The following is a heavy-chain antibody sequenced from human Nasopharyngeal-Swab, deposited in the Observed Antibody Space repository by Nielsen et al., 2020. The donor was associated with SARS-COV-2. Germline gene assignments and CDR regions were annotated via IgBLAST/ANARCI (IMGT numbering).Heavy chain of an antibody. CDR1: GFTFTSYD. CDR2: MDSNTGNR. D-gene: IGHD4-17*01. V-gene: IGHV1-8*01. Sequence: ASVKVSCKTSGFTFTSYDINWVRQATGQGLEWMGWMDSNTGNRGYAQKFQGRVTMTRNTSINTAYMELRRLRSDDTAVYYCARDDYGDYGYFGHWGQGTLVTVSS. CDR3: ARDDYGDYGYFGH. J-gene: IGHJ4*02.